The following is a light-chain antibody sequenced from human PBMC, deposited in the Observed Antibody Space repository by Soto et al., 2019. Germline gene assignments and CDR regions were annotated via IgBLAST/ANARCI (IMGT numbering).Light chain of an antibody. V-gene: IGKV3-20*01. CDR3: HHYGSSPQT. J-gene: IGKJ1*01. CDR1: QSVWNNY. Sequence: EIVLTQSPGTLSLSPGERATLSCRASQSVWNNYLAWYQQKPGQAPRLLIYGASSRATGIPDKFSGSGSGTDFTLTISRLEPEDFAVYYFHHYGSSPQTFGQGTKVEIK. CDR2: GAS.